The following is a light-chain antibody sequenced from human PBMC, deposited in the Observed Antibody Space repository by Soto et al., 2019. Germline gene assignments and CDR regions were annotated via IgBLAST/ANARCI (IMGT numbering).Light chain of an antibody. V-gene: IGKV3-20*01. J-gene: IGKJ2*01. CDR3: QQYGSSPPYT. CDR1: QSVTSSY. Sequence: EIMLTKSPGTLSLSPGERATLSCRASQSVTSSYLAWYQQKPGQAPRLLIYGASSRATGIQDRFSGSGYGTDFTLTISRLEPEDFAVYYCQQYGSSPPYTFGQGTLLEFK. CDR2: GAS.